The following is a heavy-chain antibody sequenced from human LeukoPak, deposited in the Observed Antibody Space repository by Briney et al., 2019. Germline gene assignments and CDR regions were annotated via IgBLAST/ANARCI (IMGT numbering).Heavy chain of an antibody. CDR2: ISYDGSNK. CDR1: GFTFSSYG. V-gene: IGHV3-30*03. J-gene: IGHJ4*02. D-gene: IGHD6-19*01. CDR3: ASDSSGWSS. Sequence: PGRSLRLSCAASGFTFSSYGMHWVRQAPGKGLEWVAVISYDGSNKYYADSVKGRFTISRDNSKNTLYLQMNSLRAEDTAVYYCASDSSGWSSWGQGALVTVSS.